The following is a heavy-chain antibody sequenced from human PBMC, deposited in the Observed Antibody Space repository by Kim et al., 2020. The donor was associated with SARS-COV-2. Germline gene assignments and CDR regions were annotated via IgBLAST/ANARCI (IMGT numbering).Heavy chain of an antibody. CDR3: ARHVCSSISCYDRYFDL. J-gene: IGHJ2*01. Sequence: SETLSLICTVSGGSIRSSSDYWGWIRQPPGKGLEWIGSIYYSGSTYYNPSLKSRVTISVDTSKNQFSLKLRSVTAADTAVYYCARHVCSSISCYDRYFDLWGRGTLVTVSS. CDR1: GGSIRSSSDY. D-gene: IGHD2-2*01. V-gene: IGHV4-39*01. CDR2: IYYSGST.